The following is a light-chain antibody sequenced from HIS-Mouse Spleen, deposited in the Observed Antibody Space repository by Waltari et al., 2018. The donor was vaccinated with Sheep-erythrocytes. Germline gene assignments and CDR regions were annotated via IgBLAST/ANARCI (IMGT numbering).Light chain of an antibody. CDR2: DVS. V-gene: IGLV2-14*03. Sequence: QSALTQPASVSGSPGQSITISCTGTSSDVGGYNHVPWHQQHPGNAPKLLIYDVSNRPSGVSNRFSGSKSGNTASLTISGLQAEDEADYYCSSYTSSSTLVFGTGTKVTVL. J-gene: IGLJ1*01. CDR1: SSDVGGYNH. CDR3: SSYTSSSTLV.